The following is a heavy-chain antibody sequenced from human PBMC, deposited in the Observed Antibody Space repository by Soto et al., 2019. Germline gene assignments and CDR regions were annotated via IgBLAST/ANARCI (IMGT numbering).Heavy chain of an antibody. CDR3: AREVSVTISSLDY. CDR2: ISSSSSTI. V-gene: IGHV3-48*02. CDR1: GFTSSSYS. Sequence: GGSLRLSCAASGFTSSSYSMNWVRQAPGKGLEWVSYISSSSSTIYYADSVKGRFTISRDNAKNSLYLQMNSLRDEDTDVYYCAREVSVTISSLDYWGQGTLVTVSS. J-gene: IGHJ4*02. D-gene: IGHD4-4*01.